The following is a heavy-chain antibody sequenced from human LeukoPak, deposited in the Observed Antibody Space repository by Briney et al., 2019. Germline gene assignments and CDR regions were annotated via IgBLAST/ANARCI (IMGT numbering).Heavy chain of an antibody. D-gene: IGHD2-15*01. Sequence: GGSLRLSCAVSGFTFSSYSMHWVRQAPGKGLEWVSCIRTVTSSIYYEDAVKGRFTVSRDNAKNSLYLEMNSLRAEDTAVYYCAREGLPSGATKIFDYWGQGTLVAVSS. CDR2: IRTVTSSI. J-gene: IGHJ4*02. V-gene: IGHV3-21*01. CDR1: GFTFSSYS. CDR3: AREGLPSGATKIFDY.